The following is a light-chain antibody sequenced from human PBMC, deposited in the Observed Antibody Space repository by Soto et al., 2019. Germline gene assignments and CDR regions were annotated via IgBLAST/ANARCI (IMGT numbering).Light chain of an antibody. V-gene: IGLV2-14*01. CDR3: CSYTGSSGDV. CDR2: EVT. J-gene: IGLJ1*01. Sequence: QSALTQPPSASGSPGQSVTISCTGTSSDVGAYNYVSWYQQHPNKAPKLMIYEVTKRPSGVSSRFSGSKSGNTASLTISGLQAEDEADYYCCSYTGSSGDVFGTGTKLTVL. CDR1: SSDVGAYNY.